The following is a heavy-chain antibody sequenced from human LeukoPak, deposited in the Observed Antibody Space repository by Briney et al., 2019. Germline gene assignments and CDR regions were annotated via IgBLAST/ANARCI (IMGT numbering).Heavy chain of an antibody. CDR3: ARVITMVRGAPGRMDV. Sequence: SETLSLTCTVSGGSISSYYWSWIRQPAGKGLEWIGRIYTSGSTNYNPSLKSRVTMSVDTSKNQFSLKLSSVTAADTAVYYCARVITMVRGAPGRMDVWGQGTTVTVSS. D-gene: IGHD3-10*01. CDR2: IYTSGST. J-gene: IGHJ6*02. V-gene: IGHV4-4*07. CDR1: GGSISSYY.